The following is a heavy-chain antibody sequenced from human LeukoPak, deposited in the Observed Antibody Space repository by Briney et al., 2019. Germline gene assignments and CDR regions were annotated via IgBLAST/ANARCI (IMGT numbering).Heavy chain of an antibody. CDR3: ARGPILFITMVRGPPQRWFDP. V-gene: IGHV4-4*02. CDR1: GGSISSSNW. Sequence: PSETLSLTCAVSGGSISSSNWWSWVRQPPGKGLEWIGEIYHSGSTNYNPSLKSRVTISVDKSKNQFSLKLSSVTAADTAVYYCARGPILFITMVRGPPQRWFDPWGQGTLVTVSS. D-gene: IGHD3-10*01. J-gene: IGHJ5*02. CDR2: IYHSGST.